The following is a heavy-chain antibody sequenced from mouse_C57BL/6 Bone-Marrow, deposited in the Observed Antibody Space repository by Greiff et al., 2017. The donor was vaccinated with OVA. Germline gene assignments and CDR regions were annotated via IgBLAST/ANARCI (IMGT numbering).Heavy chain of an antibody. V-gene: IGHV1-76*01. D-gene: IGHD1-1*02. CDR2: IYPGSGNT. Sequence: QVQLKESGAELVRPGASVKLSCKASGYTFTDYYINWVKQRPGQGLEWIARIYPGSGNTYYNEKFKGKATLTAEKSSSTAYMQLSSLTSEDSAVYFCARGGKAYAMDYWGQGTSVTVSS. J-gene: IGHJ4*01. CDR1: GYTFTDYY. CDR3: ARGGKAYAMDY.